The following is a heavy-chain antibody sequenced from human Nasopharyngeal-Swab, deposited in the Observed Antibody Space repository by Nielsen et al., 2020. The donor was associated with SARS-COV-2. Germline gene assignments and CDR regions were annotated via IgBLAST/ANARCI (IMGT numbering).Heavy chain of an antibody. V-gene: IGHV4-39*01. D-gene: IGHD4-23*01. CDR3: ARKENFDGGKGNYYYYGMDV. Sequence: GKGLEWIGSIYYSGSTYYNPSLKSRVTISVDTSKNRFYLKLSSVTAADTAVYYCARKENFDGGKGNYYYYGMDVWGQGTTVTVSS. J-gene: IGHJ6*02. CDR2: IYYSGST.